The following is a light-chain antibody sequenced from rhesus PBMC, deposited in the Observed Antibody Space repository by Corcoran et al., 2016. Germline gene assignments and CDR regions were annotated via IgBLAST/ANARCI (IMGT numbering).Light chain of an antibody. CDR2: KAS. Sequence: DIQMTQSPSSLSASVGDTVTITCRASQSTSSWLAWFQQKPGKAPKLLIFKASSLQSGVTKRFSGSGSGTDFTHTISILQSEDFATYYCQQYSISPPTFGQGTKVEIK. CDR1: QSTSSW. V-gene: IGKV1-22*01. J-gene: IGKJ1*01. CDR3: QQYSISPPT.